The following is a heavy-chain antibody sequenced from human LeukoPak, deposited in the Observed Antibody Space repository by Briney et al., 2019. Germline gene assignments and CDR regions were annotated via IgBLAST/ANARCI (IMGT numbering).Heavy chain of an antibody. D-gene: IGHD3-10*01. Sequence: SETLSLTCTVSGGSISSYYWSWIRQPPGKGLEWIGYIYYSGSTNYNPSLKSRVTISVDTSKNQFSLKLSSVTAADTAVYYCARGVGYYGSGALGYWGQGTLVTVSS. J-gene: IGHJ4*02. V-gene: IGHV4-59*01. CDR3: ARGVGYYGSGALGY. CDR1: GGSISSYY. CDR2: IYYSGST.